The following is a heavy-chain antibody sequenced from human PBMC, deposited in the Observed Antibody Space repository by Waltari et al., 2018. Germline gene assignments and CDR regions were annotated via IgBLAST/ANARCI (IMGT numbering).Heavy chain of an antibody. CDR3: ARRAGVATIFDY. D-gene: IGHD5-12*01. V-gene: IGHV4-39*07. CDR1: GGSISSSRYY. J-gene: IGHJ4*02. CDR2: IYYSGST. Sequence: QLQLQESGPGLVKPSATLSLTCTVAGGSISSSRYYWGWIRQPPGKGLEWIGSIYYSGSTYYNPSLKSRVTISVDTSKNQFSLKLSSVTAADTAVYYCARRAGVATIFDYWGQGTLVTVSS.